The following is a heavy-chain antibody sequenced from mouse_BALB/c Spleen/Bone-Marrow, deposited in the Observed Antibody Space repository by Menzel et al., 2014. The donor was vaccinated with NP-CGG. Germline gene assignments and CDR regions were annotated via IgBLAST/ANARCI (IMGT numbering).Heavy chain of an antibody. CDR3: ARDYYGSSDY. Sequence: EVKLVESGGGLVQPGGSLKLSSAASGFTFSSYGMSWVRQTPDKRLELVATINGNGGSTYYPDSVKGRFTISRDNAKNTLYLQMSSLKSEDTAMYYCARDYYGSSDYWGQGTTLTVSS. CDR2: INGNGGST. V-gene: IGHV5-6-3*01. D-gene: IGHD1-1*01. J-gene: IGHJ2*01. CDR1: GFTFSSYG.